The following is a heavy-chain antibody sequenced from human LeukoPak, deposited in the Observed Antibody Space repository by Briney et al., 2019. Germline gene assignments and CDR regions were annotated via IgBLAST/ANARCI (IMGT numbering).Heavy chain of an antibody. J-gene: IGHJ4*02. CDR3: ARDRAMVRGEYYFDY. Sequence: PSETLSLTCAVSGGSISSSNWWSWVRQPPGKGLEWIGEIYHSGSTNYNPSLKSRVTISVDKSKNQFSLKLSSVTAADTAVYYCARDRAMVRGEYYFDYWGQGTLVTVSS. CDR1: GGSISSSNW. V-gene: IGHV4-4*02. D-gene: IGHD3-10*01. CDR2: IYHSGST.